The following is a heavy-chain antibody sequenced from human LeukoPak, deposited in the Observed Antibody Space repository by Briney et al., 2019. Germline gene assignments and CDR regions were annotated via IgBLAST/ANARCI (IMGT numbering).Heavy chain of an antibody. Sequence: PGGSLRLSCAASGFTVSTTYMSWVRQAPGKGLEWVSVIYRDGSTSYADSVKGRFTISRDNSKNTLYLQMNTLRAEDTAVYYCARDMAVAGIDYWGQGTLVTVSS. CDR1: GFTVSTTY. V-gene: IGHV3-53*01. CDR3: ARDMAVAGIDY. J-gene: IGHJ4*02. D-gene: IGHD6-19*01. CDR2: IYRDGST.